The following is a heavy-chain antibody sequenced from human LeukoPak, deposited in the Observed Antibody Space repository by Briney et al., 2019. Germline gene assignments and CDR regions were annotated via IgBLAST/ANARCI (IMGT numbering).Heavy chain of an antibody. V-gene: IGHV3-30*03. Sequence: PGGSLRLSCAASGFTFSSYNFHWLRQAPGKGLEWLTVISYDGSYTSYGASVKGRFTVSRDNSQNTQYLQMNGLRAEDTALYYCARDHSAMPSYWGQGTLVTVSS. D-gene: IGHD2-2*01. CDR3: ARDHSAMPSY. CDR1: GFTFSSYN. CDR2: ISYDGSYT. J-gene: IGHJ4*02.